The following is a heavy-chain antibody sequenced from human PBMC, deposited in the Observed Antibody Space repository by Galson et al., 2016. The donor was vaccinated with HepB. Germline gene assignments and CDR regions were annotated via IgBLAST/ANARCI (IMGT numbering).Heavy chain of an antibody. J-gene: IGHJ3*02. D-gene: IGHD2-21*01. CDR3: ARGSRSIPNALDI. Sequence: SLRLSCAASGFTFSSYWMHWVRQTPGKGLVWVSRINGDGSSTNYADSVKGRFTISRESAKNTLFLQMNSLGAEDTAVYYCARGSRSIPNALDIWGQGTVVTVSS. CDR2: INGDGSST. V-gene: IGHV3-74*01. CDR1: GFTFSSYW.